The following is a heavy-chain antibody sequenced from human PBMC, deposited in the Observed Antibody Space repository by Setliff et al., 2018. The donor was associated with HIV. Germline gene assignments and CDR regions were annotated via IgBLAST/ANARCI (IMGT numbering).Heavy chain of an antibody. V-gene: IGHV7-4-1*02. J-gene: IGHJ4*02. CDR2: IDTNTGNP. CDR3: ARLAPYGDYLLFQD. D-gene: IGHD4-17*01. CDR1: GYTFTNYA. Sequence: ASVKVSCKASGYTFTNYAMNWLRQAPGQGLEWMGWIDTNTGNPTYAQGFTGRFVFTLDTSVSTAFLQISTLKAEDTAVYYCARLAPYGDYLLFQDWGQGTQVTVSS.